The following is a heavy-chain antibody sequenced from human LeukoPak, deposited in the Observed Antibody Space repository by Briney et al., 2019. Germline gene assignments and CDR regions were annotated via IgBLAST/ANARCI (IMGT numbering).Heavy chain of an antibody. CDR1: GGSISSYY. V-gene: IGHV4-59*01. CDR2: IYYSGST. Sequence: SETLSLTCTVSGGSISSYYWSWIRQPPGKGLEWIGYIYYSGSTNYNPSLKSRVTMSVDTSKNQFSLRLSSVTAADTAVYYCAREGYTSGWYKTDYWGQGTLVTVSS. CDR3: AREGYTSGWYKTDY. J-gene: IGHJ4*02. D-gene: IGHD6-19*01.